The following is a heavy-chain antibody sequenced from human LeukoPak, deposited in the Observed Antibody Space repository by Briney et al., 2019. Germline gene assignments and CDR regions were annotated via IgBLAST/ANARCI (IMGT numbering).Heavy chain of an antibody. CDR3: ARDAETSLAN. Sequence: GGSLRLSCAASRLTFTYWMSWVRQAPGKGLEWVTVIYLDGRADYADSVKGRFTISSDNSKNTVYLQMNSLKDEDTAVYYCARDAETSLANWGQGTLVTVSP. J-gene: IGHJ4*02. V-gene: IGHV3-66*01. CDR1: RLTFTYW. D-gene: IGHD5-24*01. CDR2: IYLDGRA.